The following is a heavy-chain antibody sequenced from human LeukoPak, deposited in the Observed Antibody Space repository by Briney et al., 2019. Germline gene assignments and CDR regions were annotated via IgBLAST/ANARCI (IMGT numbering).Heavy chain of an antibody. D-gene: IGHD2-2*02. J-gene: IGHJ4*02. V-gene: IGHV3-23*01. CDR3: AKGYRKGDPFFEY. CDR2: ISGSGGDT. CDR1: GFSFSNYA. Sequence: GGSLRLPCAASGFSFSNYAMSWVRQAPGKGLEWVSGISGSGGDTYYGDSVKGRFTISRDNSKNTFSLQMNSLRADDTATYYCAKGYRKGDPFFEYWGQGALVTVSS.